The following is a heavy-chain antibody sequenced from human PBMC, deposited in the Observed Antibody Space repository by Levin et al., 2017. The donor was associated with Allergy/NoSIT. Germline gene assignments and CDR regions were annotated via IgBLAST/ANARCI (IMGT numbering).Heavy chain of an antibody. J-gene: IGHJ4*02. CDR2: IYHSGST. Sequence: PSETLSLTCAVSGGSISSSNWWSWVRQPPGKGLEWIGEIYHSGSTNYNPSLKSRVTISVDKSKNQFSLKLSSVTAADTAVYYCARDSYYGSGRLGYWGQGTLVTVSS. CDR3: ARDSYYGSGRLGY. CDR1: GGSISSSNW. V-gene: IGHV4-4*02. D-gene: IGHD3-10*01.